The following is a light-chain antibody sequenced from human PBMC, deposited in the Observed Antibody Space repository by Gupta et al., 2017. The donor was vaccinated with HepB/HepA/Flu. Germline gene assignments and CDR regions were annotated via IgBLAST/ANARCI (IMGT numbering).Light chain of an antibody. CDR3: QSYDRSLGAWV. CDR2: GNN. V-gene: IGLV1-40*01. CDR1: SSNIGADDD. Sequence: QSVLMQPPSVSQVLRQRVTVPCSVCSSNIGADDDVHWYQQLPGTAPKLLIYGNNNRPSGVPDRFSGSKSGTSASLAITGLQVEDEADYYCQSYDRSLGAWVFGGGTMLTVL. J-gene: IGLJ3*02.